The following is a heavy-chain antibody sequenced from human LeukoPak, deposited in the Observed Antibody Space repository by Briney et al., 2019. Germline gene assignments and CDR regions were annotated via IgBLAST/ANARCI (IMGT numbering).Heavy chain of an antibody. Sequence: PSETLSLTCTVSGGSISSYYWSWIRQPAGKGLEWIGRIYTSGSTNYNPSLKSRVTMSVDTSKNQFSLKLSSVTAADMAVYYCARDRLMAAAGIKQNWFDPWGQGTLVTVSS. CDR3: ARDRLMAAAGIKQNWFDP. D-gene: IGHD6-13*01. CDR2: IYTSGST. J-gene: IGHJ5*02. CDR1: GGSISSYY. V-gene: IGHV4-4*07.